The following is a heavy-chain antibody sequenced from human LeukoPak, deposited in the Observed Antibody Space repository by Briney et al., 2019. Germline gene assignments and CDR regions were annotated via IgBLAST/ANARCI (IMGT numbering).Heavy chain of an antibody. CDR3: ARVLYGTRSLQAQNLEMGNWFDP. CDR2: INPNSGGT. Sequence: ASVKVSCKASGYTFTDYYMHWVRQAPGQGLEWMGWINPNSGGTNYAQKFQGRVTMTRDTSISTAYMELSRLRSDDTAVYYCARVLYGTRSLQAQNLEMGNWFDPWGQGTLVTVSS. J-gene: IGHJ5*02. CDR1: GYTFTDYY. V-gene: IGHV1-2*02. D-gene: IGHD1-1*01.